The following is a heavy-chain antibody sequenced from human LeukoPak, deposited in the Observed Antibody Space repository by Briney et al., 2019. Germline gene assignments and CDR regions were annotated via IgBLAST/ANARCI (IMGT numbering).Heavy chain of an antibody. CDR2: ISPNSGGT. Sequence: ASVKVSCKASGYTFTGYYMHWVRQAPGQGLEWMGWISPNSGGTNYAQKFQGWVTMTRDTSISTAYMELSRLRSDDTAVYYCAREGCSGGSCYPYFDYWGQGTLVTVSS. J-gene: IGHJ4*02. CDR3: AREGCSGGSCYPYFDY. V-gene: IGHV1-2*04. D-gene: IGHD2-15*01. CDR1: GYTFTGYY.